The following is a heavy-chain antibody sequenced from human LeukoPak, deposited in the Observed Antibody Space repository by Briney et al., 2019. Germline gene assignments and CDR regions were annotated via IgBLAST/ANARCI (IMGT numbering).Heavy chain of an antibody. V-gene: IGHV7-4-1*01. CDR1: GYTFTSYA. J-gene: IGHJ6*04. D-gene: IGHD2-15*01. Sequence: ASVKVSCKASGYTFTSYAMNWVRQAPGQGLEWMGWINTNTGNPTYAQGFTGRFVFSLDTSVSTAYLQICSLKAEDTAVYYCARGCSGGSCYSRYYYGMDVWGNGTTVTVSS. CDR2: INTNTGNP. CDR3: ARGCSGGSCYSRYYYGMDV.